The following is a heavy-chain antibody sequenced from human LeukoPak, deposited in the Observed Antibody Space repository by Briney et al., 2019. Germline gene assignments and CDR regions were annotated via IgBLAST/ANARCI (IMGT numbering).Heavy chain of an antibody. Sequence: GGSLRLSCTASGFTFNSYRMTWVRQAPGKGLEWVSSISSRGNSKYYADSVKGRVTISRDNAKNSVSLQMNSLRDADTALYYCVRAGGDYPFDYWGQGTLVTVSS. J-gene: IGHJ4*02. CDR3: VRAGGDYPFDY. CDR1: GFTFNSYR. V-gene: IGHV3-21*01. CDR2: ISSRGNSK. D-gene: IGHD2-21*02.